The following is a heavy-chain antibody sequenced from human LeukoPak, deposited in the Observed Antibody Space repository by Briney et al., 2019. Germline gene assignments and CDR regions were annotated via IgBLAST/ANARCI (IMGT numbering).Heavy chain of an antibody. CDR2: IYQNGNKK. J-gene: IGHJ4*02. D-gene: IGHD4-17*01. CDR1: GFSFSTYA. Sequence: PRGSLRLSCAAPGFSFSTYATSWVRQAPGKGLEWVANIYQNGNKKYNVDSVKGRFTISRDNTKNSLYLQMDSLRAEDTAVYYCARGFPGGDYGIAWWGQGTLVTVSS. V-gene: IGHV3-7*04. CDR3: ARGFPGGDYGIAW.